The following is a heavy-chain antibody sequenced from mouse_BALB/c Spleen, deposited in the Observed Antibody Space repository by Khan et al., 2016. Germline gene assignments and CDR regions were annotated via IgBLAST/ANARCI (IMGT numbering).Heavy chain of an antibody. J-gene: IGHJ4*01. D-gene: IGHD1-1*01. CDR2: ISYSGST. CDR3: ARDYYGSIRYYYAMDY. Sequence: EVQLQESGPSLVKPSQTLSLTCSVTGDSITSGYWNWIRKFPGNKLEYMGYISYSGSTYYNPSLKSRISITRDTSKNQYYLQLNSVTTEDTATYDCARDYYGSIRYYYAMDYWGQGTSVTVAS. CDR1: GDSITSGY. V-gene: IGHV3-8*02.